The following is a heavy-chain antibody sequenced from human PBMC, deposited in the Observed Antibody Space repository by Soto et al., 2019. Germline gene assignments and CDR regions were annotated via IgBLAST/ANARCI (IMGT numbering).Heavy chain of an antibody. CDR2: MRSKANSYAT. D-gene: IGHD1-1*01. V-gene: IGHV3-73*02. CDR3: TRSVTGTTAHFDY. J-gene: IGHJ4*02. CDR1: GFTFSGSA. Sequence: EVQLVESGGGLVQPGGSLKLSCAASGFTFSGSAMHWVRQASGKGLVWVGRMRSKANSYATAYAASVKGRFTISRDDSKNTAYLQMNSLKTEDTAVYYCTRSVTGTTAHFDYWGQGTLVTVSS.